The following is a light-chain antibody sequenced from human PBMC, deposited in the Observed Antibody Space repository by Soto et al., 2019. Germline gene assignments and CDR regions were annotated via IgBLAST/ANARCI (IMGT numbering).Light chain of an antibody. CDR2: LESTGSY. V-gene: IGLV4-60*02. CDR1: SGHSNHI. Sequence: QLVLTQSSSASASLGSSVKLTCTLNSGHSNHIIAWHQQQPGKAPRYLMKLESTGSYKKGSGVPDRFSGSSSGADRYLTISNLQFEDEADYYCETWDSNTWVFGGGTKLTVI. CDR3: ETWDSNTWV. J-gene: IGLJ3*02.